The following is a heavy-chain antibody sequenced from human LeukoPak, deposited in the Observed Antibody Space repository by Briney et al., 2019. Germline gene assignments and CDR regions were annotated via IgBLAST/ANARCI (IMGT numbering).Heavy chain of an antibody. CDR3: ARVPAVAGTDYYYYGMDV. D-gene: IGHD6-19*01. V-gene: IGHV4-34*01. J-gene: IGHJ6*02. CDR1: GFTFSSYW. CDR2: INHSGST. Sequence: GSLRLSCAASGFTFSSYWMSWIPQPPGKGLEWIGEINHSGSTNYNPSLKSRVTISVDTSKNQFSLKLSSVTAADTAVYYCARVPAVAGTDYYYYGMDVRGQGTTVTVSS.